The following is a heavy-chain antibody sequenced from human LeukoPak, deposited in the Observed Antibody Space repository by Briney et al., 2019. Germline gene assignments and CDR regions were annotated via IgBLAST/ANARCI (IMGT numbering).Heavy chain of an antibody. V-gene: IGHV1-18*01. CDR3: ARGISVYCSSTSCYKAIDY. D-gene: IGHD2-2*02. CDR1: GGTFSSYA. Sequence: ASVKVSCKASGGTFSSYAISWVRQAPGQGLEWMGWISAYNGNTNYAQKLQGRVTMTTDTTTSTAYMELRSLRSDDTAVYYCARGISVYCSSTSCYKAIDYWGQGTLVTVSS. J-gene: IGHJ4*02. CDR2: ISAYNGNT.